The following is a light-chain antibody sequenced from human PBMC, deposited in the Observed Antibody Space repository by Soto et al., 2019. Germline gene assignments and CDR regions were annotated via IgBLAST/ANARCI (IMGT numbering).Light chain of an antibody. V-gene: IGKV1-12*01. Sequence: HMTQSPSSVSASVGDKVTIKFRASQGLKLVAWQQQKPGTAPRLLIYEATNLQSGVPPRFSGSGAGKVFTLTISIQQPEDFATYFRQQANCFPITFGQGTRLEI. CDR2: EAT. CDR1: QGLKL. CDR3: QQANCFPIT. J-gene: IGKJ5*01.